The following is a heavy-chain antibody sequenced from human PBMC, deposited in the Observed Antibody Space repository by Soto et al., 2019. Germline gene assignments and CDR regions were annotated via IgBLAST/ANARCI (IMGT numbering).Heavy chain of an antibody. CDR1: GFTFDDYA. V-gene: IGHV3-9*01. CDR3: AKDHLGGAMAVPSFDS. D-gene: IGHD3-16*01. Sequence: GGSLRLSCAASGFTFDDYAMHWVRQAPGKGLEWVSHISWSNGNTAYADSVKGRFTISRDNAKNSLYLQMNSLRPEDTAFYFCAKDHLGGAMAVPSFDSRGHGALVTVSS. J-gene: IGHJ4*01. CDR2: ISWSNGNT.